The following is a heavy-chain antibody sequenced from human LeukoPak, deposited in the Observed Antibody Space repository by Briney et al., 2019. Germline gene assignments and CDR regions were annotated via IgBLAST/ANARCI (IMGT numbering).Heavy chain of an antibody. Sequence: PGGSLRLSCAASGLTVSNNYMSWVRQAPGKGLEWVSIVYTGGDTSYADSVKGRFTISRDNSKNTLYLQMNTLRAEDTAVYYCARGPSYIWGSYRSGPFDIWGLGTLVTVSS. CDR3: ARGPSYIWGSYRSGPFDI. CDR2: VYTGGDT. CDR1: GLTVSNNY. D-gene: IGHD3-16*02. J-gene: IGHJ3*02. V-gene: IGHV3-66*01.